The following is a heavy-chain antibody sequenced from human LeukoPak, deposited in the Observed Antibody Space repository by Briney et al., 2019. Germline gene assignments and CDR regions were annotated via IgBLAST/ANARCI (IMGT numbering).Heavy chain of an antibody. CDR2: IYYSGST. V-gene: IGHV4-61*01. CDR1: GGSVSSGSYY. CDR3: ASRYYYGSGSYSH. Sequence: SETLSITCTVSGGSVSSGSYYWSWIRQPPGKGLEWIGYIYYSGSTNYNPSLKSRVTISVDTSKNQFSLKLSSVTAADTAVYYCASRYYYGSGSYSHWGQGTLVTVSS. D-gene: IGHD3-10*01. J-gene: IGHJ4*02.